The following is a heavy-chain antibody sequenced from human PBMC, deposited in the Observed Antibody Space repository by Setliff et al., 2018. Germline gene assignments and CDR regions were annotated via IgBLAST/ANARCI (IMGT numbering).Heavy chain of an antibody. CDR3: ARFGGSCSSSSCYASDL. Sequence: ASVKVSCKASGYTFTSYGTSWVRQAPGQGLEWMGWISGYNGYTVDAQKLQGRVTLTTDTSTGTAYMEVRSLRSDDTAVYFCARFGGSCSSSSCYASDLWGQGTMVTVSS. D-gene: IGHD2-2*01. J-gene: IGHJ3*01. CDR1: GYTFTSYG. V-gene: IGHV1-18*01. CDR2: ISGYNGYT.